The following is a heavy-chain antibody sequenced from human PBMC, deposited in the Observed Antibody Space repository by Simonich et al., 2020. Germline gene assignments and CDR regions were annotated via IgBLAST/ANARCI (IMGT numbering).Heavy chain of an antibody. V-gene: IGHV3-74*01. CDR3: ARNRLDY. J-gene: IGHJ4*02. CDR1: GFTFSSYW. Sequence: EVQLVESGGGLVQPGGSLRLSCAASGFTFSSYWVHWVRQAPGKGLVWVSLINSDGSSTSYAASVKGRFTISRDNAKNTLYLQMNSLRAEDTAVYYCARNRLDYWGQGTLVTVSS. CDR2: INSDGSST.